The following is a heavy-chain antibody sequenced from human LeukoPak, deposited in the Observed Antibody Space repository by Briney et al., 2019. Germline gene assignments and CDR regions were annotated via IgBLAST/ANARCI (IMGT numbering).Heavy chain of an antibody. CDR3: ARVDSGSFLGDWFDP. J-gene: IGHJ5*02. V-gene: IGHV4-61*02. CDR2: IYTSGST. D-gene: IGHD1-26*01. Sequence: PSETLSLTCTVSGGSISSSSYYWSWIRQPAGKGLEWIGRIYTSGSTNYNPSLKSRVTISVDTSKNQFSLKLSSVTAADTAVYYCARVDSGSFLGDWFDPWGQGTLVTVSS. CDR1: GGSISSSSYY.